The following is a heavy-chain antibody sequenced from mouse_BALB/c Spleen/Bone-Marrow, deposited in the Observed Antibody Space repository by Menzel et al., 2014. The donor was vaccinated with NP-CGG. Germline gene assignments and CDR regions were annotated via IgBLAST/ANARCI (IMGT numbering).Heavy chain of an antibody. CDR1: GYTFTDYA. Sequence: VKLMESGPELVRPGVSVKISCKGSGYTFTDYAMHWVKQSHAKSLEWIGAISTYSGNTNYNQKFKGKATMTVDKSSSTAYMELARLTSEDSAIYYCARAGYGSSYDWFAYWGQGTLITVSA. V-gene: IGHV1-67*01. J-gene: IGHJ3*01. CDR3: ARAGYGSSYDWFAY. D-gene: IGHD1-1*01. CDR2: ISTYSGNT.